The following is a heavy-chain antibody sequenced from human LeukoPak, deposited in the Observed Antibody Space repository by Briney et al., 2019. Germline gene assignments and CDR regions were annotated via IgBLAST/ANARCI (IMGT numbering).Heavy chain of an antibody. Sequence: PGGSLRLSCAASGFTFSSYGMHWVRQAPGKGLEWVAVIWYDGSNKYYADSVKGRFTISRDNSKNTLYLQMNSLRAEDTAVYYCAKDRAYGDYENYFDYWGQGTLVTVSS. V-gene: IGHV3-33*06. CDR2: IWYDGSNK. CDR1: GFTFSSYG. D-gene: IGHD4-17*01. J-gene: IGHJ4*02. CDR3: AKDRAYGDYENYFDY.